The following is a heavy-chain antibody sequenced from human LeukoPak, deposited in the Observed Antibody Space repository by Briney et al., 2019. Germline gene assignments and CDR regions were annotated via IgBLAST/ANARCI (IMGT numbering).Heavy chain of an antibody. D-gene: IGHD3-3*01. CDR3: ARDDDLWGDRAFDI. CDR2: IYSGGST. Sequence: GGSLRLPCAASGFTVSSNYMSWVRQAPGKGLEWVSVIYSGGSTYYADSVKGRFTISRDNSKNTLYLQMDSLRAEDTAVYYCARDDDLWGDRAFDIWGQGTMVTVSS. CDR1: GFTVSSNY. J-gene: IGHJ3*02. V-gene: IGHV3-53*01.